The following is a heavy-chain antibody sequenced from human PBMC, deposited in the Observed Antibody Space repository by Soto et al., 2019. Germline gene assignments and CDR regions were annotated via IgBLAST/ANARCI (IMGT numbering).Heavy chain of an antibody. CDR2: INSDGSST. D-gene: IGHD2-2*01. V-gene: IGHV3-74*01. CDR1: GFTFSSYW. Sequence: GGSLRLSCAASGFTFSSYWMHWVRQAPGKGLVWVSRINSDGSSTSYADSVKGRFTISRDNAKNTLYLQMNSLRAEDTAVYYCARGEGYCISTSCYWASGSLGEYGMDVWGQGTTVTVSS. J-gene: IGHJ6*02. CDR3: ARGEGYCISTSCYWASGSLGEYGMDV.